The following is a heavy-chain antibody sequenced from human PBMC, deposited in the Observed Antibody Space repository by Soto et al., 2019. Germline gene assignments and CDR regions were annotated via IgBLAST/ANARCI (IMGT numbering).Heavy chain of an antibody. CDR3: ARFRRYGSGSYYNGPPLGMDV. CDR1: GFTFSSYS. J-gene: IGHJ6*03. Sequence: TGGSLRLSCAASGFTFSSYSMNWVRQAPGKGLEWVSSISSSSSYIYYADSVKGRFTISRDNAKNSLYLQMNSLRAEDTAVYYCARFRRYGSGSYYNGPPLGMDVWGKGTTVTVSS. V-gene: IGHV3-21*01. CDR2: ISSSSSYI. D-gene: IGHD3-10*01.